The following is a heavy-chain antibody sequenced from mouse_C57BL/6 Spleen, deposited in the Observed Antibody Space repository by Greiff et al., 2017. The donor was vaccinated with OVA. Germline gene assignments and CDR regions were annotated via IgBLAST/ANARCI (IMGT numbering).Heavy chain of an antibody. CDR1: GFTFSDYG. V-gene: IGHV5-17*01. CDR2: ISSGSSTI. CDR3: AKRTAQAPFDY. Sequence: EVKLMESGGGLVKPGGSLKLSCAASGFTFSDYGMHWVRQAPGKGLEWVAYISSGSSTINYADTVKGRFTISSDNAKNPLLLQNTSLRSEDTAMYYGAKRTAQAPFDYWGQGTTLTVSS. D-gene: IGHD3-2*02. J-gene: IGHJ2*01.